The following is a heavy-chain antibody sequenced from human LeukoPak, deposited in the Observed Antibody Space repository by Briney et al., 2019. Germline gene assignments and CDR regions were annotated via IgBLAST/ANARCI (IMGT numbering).Heavy chain of an antibody. Sequence: SQTLSLTCLVSGGSISSYYLSWVRQPPGKGLEWIGYIYYSGSTNYNHSLKSRVTISVDTSKNQFSLKLSSVTAADTAVYYCARAGVAVAGGGWFDPWGQGTLVTVSS. D-gene: IGHD6-19*01. CDR1: GGSISSYY. J-gene: IGHJ5*02. V-gene: IGHV4-59*01. CDR3: ARAGVAVAGGGWFDP. CDR2: IYYSGST.